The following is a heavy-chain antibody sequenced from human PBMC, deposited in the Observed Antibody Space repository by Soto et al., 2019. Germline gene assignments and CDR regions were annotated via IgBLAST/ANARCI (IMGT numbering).Heavy chain of an antibody. V-gene: IGHV3-23*01. CDR1: GFIFSSYA. J-gene: IGHJ4*02. Sequence: GGSMRLSCAASGFIFSSYAMNWVRQAPGKGLEWVSGISVSGDRIYYADSVKGRFTISRDNSKNTLFLQTNNLRHEDTAVYYCAKGGRQWLVTSDFNYWGQGALVTVSS. CDR3: AKGGRQWLVTSDFNY. CDR2: ISVSGDRI. D-gene: IGHD6-19*01.